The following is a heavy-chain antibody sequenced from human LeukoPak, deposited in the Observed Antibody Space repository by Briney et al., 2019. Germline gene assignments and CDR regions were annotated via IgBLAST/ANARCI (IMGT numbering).Heavy chain of an antibody. V-gene: IGHV4-4*07. D-gene: IGHD3-22*01. J-gene: IGHJ4*02. CDR2: VYSSGVG. Sequence: PSETLSLTCTVSGGSITGYYWNWVRQPAGQGLEWLGRVYSSGVGNYNPSLTSRVTMSVDTSKNQFSLKLTSLTAADTAVYYCAREEFLHEIDSSGYFVYWGQGTLVTISS. CDR1: GGSITGYY. CDR3: AREEFLHEIDSSGYFVY.